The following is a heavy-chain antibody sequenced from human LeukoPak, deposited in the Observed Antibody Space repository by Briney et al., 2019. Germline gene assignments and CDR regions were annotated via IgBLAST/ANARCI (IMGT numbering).Heavy chain of an antibody. V-gene: IGHV4-34*01. D-gene: IGHD5-12*01. CDR3: ARGESGYPY. J-gene: IGHJ4*02. CDR2: INHSGST. Sequence: SETLSLTCAVYGGSFSGYYWSWIRQPPGKGLEWIGEINHSGSTNYNPSLKSRVTISVDTPKNQFSLKLSSVTAADTAVYYCARGESGYPYWGQGTLVTVSS. CDR1: GGSFSGYY.